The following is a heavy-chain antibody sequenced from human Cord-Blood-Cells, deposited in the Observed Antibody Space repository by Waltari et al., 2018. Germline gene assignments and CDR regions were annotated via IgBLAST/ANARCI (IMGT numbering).Heavy chain of an antibody. V-gene: IGHV1-69*01. CDR2: IHPIFGTA. J-gene: IGHJ3*02. Sequence: QVQLVQSGAEVKKPGSSVKVSCKASGGTFSSYAISWVRQAPGQGLEWMGGIHPIFGTANYALTFQGRVTITADESTRTAYMELSSLRSEETAVYYCAREADYDFWSGLKNAFDIWGQGTMVTVSS. CDR1: GGTFSSYA. D-gene: IGHD3-3*01. CDR3: AREADYDFWSGLKNAFDI.